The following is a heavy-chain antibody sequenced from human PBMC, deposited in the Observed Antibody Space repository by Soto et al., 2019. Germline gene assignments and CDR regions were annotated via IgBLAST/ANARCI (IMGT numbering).Heavy chain of an antibody. D-gene: IGHD3-16*02. V-gene: IGHV3-11*01. Sequence: QVQLVESGGGLVKPGGSLRLSCAASGFTFSDYYMSWIRQAPGKGLEWVSYISSSGSTIYYADSVKGRFTISRDNAKNSLYLKMNSLRAEATAVYYCARGPYDYVWWGDPPHFDYWGQGTLVTVSS. CDR3: ARGPYDYVWWGDPPHFDY. CDR1: GFTFSDYY. J-gene: IGHJ4*02. CDR2: ISSSGSTI.